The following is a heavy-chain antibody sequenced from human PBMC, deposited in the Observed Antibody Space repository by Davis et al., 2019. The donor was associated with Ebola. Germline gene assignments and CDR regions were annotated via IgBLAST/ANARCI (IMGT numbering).Heavy chain of an antibody. Sequence: ASVKVSCKASGGTFSSYAINWVRQATGQGLEWMGWMNPDSGNTGYAQKFQGRVTMTRNTSISTAYMELSSLGSEDTAVYYCATSKSEGWKLLLGYWGQGTLVTVSS. CDR3: ATSKSEGWKLLLGY. V-gene: IGHV1-8*02. D-gene: IGHD1-26*01. J-gene: IGHJ4*02. CDR2: MNPDSGNT. CDR1: GGTFSSYA.